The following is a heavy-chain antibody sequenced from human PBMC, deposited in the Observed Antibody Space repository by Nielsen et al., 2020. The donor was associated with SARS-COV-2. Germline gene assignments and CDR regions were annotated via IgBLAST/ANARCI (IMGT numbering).Heavy chain of an antibody. J-gene: IGHJ5*02. CDR1: GGSISSYY. CDR3: ARDYYDFWSGYSTRGWFDP. D-gene: IGHD3-3*01. Sequence: GSLRLSCTVSGGSISSYYWSWIRQPPGKGLEWIGYIYYSGSTNYNPSLKSRVTISVDTSKNQFSLKLSSVTAADTAVYYCARDYYDFWSGYSTRGWFDPWGQGTLVTVSS. CDR2: IYYSGST. V-gene: IGHV4-59*01.